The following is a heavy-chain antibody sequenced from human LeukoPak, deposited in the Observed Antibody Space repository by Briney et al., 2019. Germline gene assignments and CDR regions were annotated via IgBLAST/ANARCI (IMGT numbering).Heavy chain of an antibody. J-gene: IGHJ4*02. CDR1: GYTFTSYY. V-gene: IGHV1-46*01. Sequence: ASVKVSCKASGYTFTSYYTHWVRQAPGQGLEWMGIINPSGGSTSYAQKFQGRVTMTRDTSTSTVYMELSSLRSEDTAVYYCARSGSYHEMATIPYYFDYWGQGTLVTVSS. D-gene: IGHD5-24*01. CDR2: INPSGGST. CDR3: ARSGSYHEMATIPYYFDY.